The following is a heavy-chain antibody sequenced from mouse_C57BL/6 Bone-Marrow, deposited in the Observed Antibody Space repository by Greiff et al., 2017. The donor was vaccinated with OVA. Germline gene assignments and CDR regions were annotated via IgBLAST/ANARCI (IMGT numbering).Heavy chain of an antibody. J-gene: IGHJ4*01. CDR1: GFTFSSYA. Sequence: EVKLVESGEGLVKPGGSLKLSCAASGFTFSSYAMSWVRQTPEKRLEWVAYISSGGDYIYYADTVKGRFTISRDNARNTLYLQMSSLKSEDTAMYYCTRDWDYYGSSPMDYWGQGTSVTVSS. CDR2: ISSGGDYI. CDR3: TRDWDYYGSSPMDY. D-gene: IGHD1-1*01. V-gene: IGHV5-9-1*02.